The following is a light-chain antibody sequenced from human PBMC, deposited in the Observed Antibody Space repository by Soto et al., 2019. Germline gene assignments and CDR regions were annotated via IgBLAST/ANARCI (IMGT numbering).Light chain of an antibody. J-gene: IGKJ4*01. Sequence: DIQMTQSPSTLSASVGDRVTITCRASQSISTWLAWYQQKPGKAPKLLIYKASSLEGGVPSRFGGSGSGTLFNITISSLHPDDFATYYCQQYNTYPLTFCVGTTVDIK. CDR2: KAS. CDR1: QSISTW. V-gene: IGKV1-5*03. CDR3: QQYNTYPLT.